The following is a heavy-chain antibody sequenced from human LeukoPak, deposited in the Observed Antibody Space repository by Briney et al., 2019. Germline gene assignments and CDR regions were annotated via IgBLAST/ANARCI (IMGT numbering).Heavy chain of an antibody. CDR1: GFTFSSYA. CDR2: ISSNGGST. D-gene: IGHD4/OR15-4a*01. J-gene: IGHJ4*02. Sequence: GGSLRLSCAASGFTFSSYAMHWVRQAPGKGLEYVSAISSNGGSTYYANSVKGRFTISRDNSKNTLYLQMGSLRAEDMAVYYCARDLYGGNFGGDYWGQGTLVTVSS. CDR3: ARDLYGGNFGGDY. V-gene: IGHV3-64*01.